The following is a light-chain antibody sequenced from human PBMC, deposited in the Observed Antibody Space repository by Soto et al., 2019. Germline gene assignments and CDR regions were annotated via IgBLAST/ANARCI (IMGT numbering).Light chain of an antibody. CDR2: EVS. CDR1: STDIGGYNY. Sequence: QSALTQAASVSGSPGQSITISCTRTSTDIGGYNYVSWYQQHPGKAPKVMIYEVSNRPSGVSNRFSGSKSGNTASLTISGLQAEDEADYYCRSYRSIGSLVFGTGTKLTVI. CDR3: RSYRSIGSLV. V-gene: IGLV2-14*01. J-gene: IGLJ1*01.